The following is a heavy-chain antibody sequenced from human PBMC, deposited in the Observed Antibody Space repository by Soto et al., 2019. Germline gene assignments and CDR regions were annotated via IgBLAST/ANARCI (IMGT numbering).Heavy chain of an antibody. J-gene: IGHJ6*02. D-gene: IGHD6-6*01. CDR1: GFTFRTYS. V-gene: IGHV3-48*02. CDR2: MSSRSLTI. Sequence: EVQLVESGGGLVQPGGSRRVSCAASGFTFRTYSMNWVRQAPGKGLEWVSYMSSRSLTIYYTDSVKGRFTISRDNAKNSLYLQMNSLRDEDTAVYYCARVGSSSDNGMDVWGQGTTVTVSS. CDR3: ARVGSSSDNGMDV.